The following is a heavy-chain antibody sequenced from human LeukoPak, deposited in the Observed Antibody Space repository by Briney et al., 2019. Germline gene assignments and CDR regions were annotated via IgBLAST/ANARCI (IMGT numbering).Heavy chain of an antibody. CDR1: GFTFSSYS. CDR3: ARETMYYDILTGYGAGDAFDI. D-gene: IGHD3-9*01. J-gene: IGHJ3*02. CDR2: ISSSGSTI. Sequence: GGSLRLSCAASGFTFSSYSMNWVRQAPGKGLEWVSYISSSGSTIYYADSVKGRFTISRDNAKNSLYLQMNSLRAEDTAVYYCARETMYYDILTGYGAGDAFDIWGQGTMVTVSS. V-gene: IGHV3-48*04.